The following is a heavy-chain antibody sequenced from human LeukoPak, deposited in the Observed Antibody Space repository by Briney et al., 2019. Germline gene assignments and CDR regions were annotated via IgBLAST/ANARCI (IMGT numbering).Heavy chain of an antibody. CDR2: IGQDGSEK. CDR3: ARDIVPPGLFWDY. CDR1: GFTFSSHW. Sequence: PGGSLILSCAASGFTFSSHWMSWVRQAPGKGLEWVANIGQDGSEKYYVDSVKGRFTISRDNAKNSLYLQMNSLRAEDMAVYYCARDIVPPGLFWDYWGQGALVTVSS. J-gene: IGHJ4*02. D-gene: IGHD2-2*01. V-gene: IGHV3-7*05.